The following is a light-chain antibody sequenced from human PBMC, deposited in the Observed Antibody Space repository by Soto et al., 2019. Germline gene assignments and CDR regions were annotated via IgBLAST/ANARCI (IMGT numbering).Light chain of an antibody. CDR3: QQYNDWPPYT. V-gene: IGKV3-15*01. CDR2: GAS. Sequence: ETVVTQSPATLSVSPGERATLSCRASQSVTTNLAWYQQKPGQAPRLLIYGASTRATGVPARFSGSGSGTEFTLTISSLQSEDFAVYYCQQYNDWPPYTFGQGTKLEIK. J-gene: IGKJ2*01. CDR1: QSVTTN.